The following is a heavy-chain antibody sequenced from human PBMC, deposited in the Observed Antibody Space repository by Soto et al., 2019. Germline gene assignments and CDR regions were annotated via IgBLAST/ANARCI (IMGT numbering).Heavy chain of an antibody. J-gene: IGHJ6*02. D-gene: IGHD3-10*01. CDR1: GLTFSSYG. V-gene: IGHV3-33*01. CDR3: ARGPRGMAATGPYYSYGMDV. Sequence: QVQLVDSGGGVVQPGRSLRLSCAASGLTFSSYGMHWVRQAPGKGLEWVAVIWFDGTNKYYADSVKDRFVISRDNSKNTLYLQMNSLRAEDTAVYYCARGPRGMAATGPYYSYGMDVWGQGTTVTVSS. CDR2: IWFDGTNK.